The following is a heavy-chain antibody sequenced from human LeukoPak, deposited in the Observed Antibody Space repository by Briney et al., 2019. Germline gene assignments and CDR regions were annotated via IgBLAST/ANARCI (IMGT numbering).Heavy chain of an antibody. CDR1: GFTLYEYA. CDR3: AIDPDDGGNPRYLQH. Sequence: PGGSLRLSCAASGFTLYEYAMHWVPQAPGKGLEWVSGINWNKHTIAYAGSVKGRFTISRDSAKSALYLQMRSLRAEDTALYYCAIDPDDGGNPRYLQHWGQGTLVTVSS. J-gene: IGHJ1*01. CDR2: INWNKHTI. V-gene: IGHV3-9*01. D-gene: IGHD4-23*01.